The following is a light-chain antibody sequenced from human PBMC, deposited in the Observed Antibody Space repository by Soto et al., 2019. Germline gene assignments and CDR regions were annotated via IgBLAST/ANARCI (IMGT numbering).Light chain of an antibody. CDR1: QSVSSSY. CDR3: QQYGSSPRKT. CDR2: GAS. J-gene: IGKJ1*01. V-gene: IGKV3-20*01. Sequence: EIALTQSQGTLSLSPGERATLPCRASQSVSSSYLAWYQQKPGQAPRLLIYGASSRATGIPDRFSGSGSGTDFTLTISSLEPEDFAVYYCQQYGSSPRKTFGQGTKVEIK.